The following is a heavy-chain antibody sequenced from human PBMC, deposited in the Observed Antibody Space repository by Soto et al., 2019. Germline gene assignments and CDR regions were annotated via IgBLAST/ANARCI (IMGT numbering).Heavy chain of an antibody. CDR1: GGSISSYY. D-gene: IGHD3-16*01. V-gene: IGHV4-59*01. Sequence: QVQLQESGPGLVKPSETLSLTCTVSGGSISSYYWSWIRQPPGKGLEWIGYIYYSGSTNYNPSLKGLVTVAVASSKNRFSLKLSSVTGADTAVYYCARALGGVITFGGSHRYALDYWGQGTLVTVSS. CDR3: ARALGGVITFGGSHRYALDY. J-gene: IGHJ4*02. CDR2: IYYSGST.